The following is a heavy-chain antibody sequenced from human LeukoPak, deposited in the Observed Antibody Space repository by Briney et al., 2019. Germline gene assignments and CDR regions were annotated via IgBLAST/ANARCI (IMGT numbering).Heavy chain of an antibody. J-gene: IGHJ4*02. Sequence: SVKVSCKASGGSFTAYGISWVRQAHGQGLEWMGGIIPIYGTSNYAQKLQGRVTISTDESTSTAYIEVSSLRSEDTAIYYCARGLDASMETAYDYWGQGTLVTVSS. D-gene: IGHD5-18*01. CDR1: GGSFTAYG. CDR3: ARGLDASMETAYDY. CDR2: IIPIYGTS. V-gene: IGHV1-69*05.